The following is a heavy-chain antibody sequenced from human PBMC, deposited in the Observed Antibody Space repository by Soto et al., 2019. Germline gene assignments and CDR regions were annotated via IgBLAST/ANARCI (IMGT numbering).Heavy chain of an antibody. Sequence: ASVKVSCKASGYTFTGYYMHWVRQDPGQGLEWMGWINPNRGGTNYAQKFQGWVTMTRETSISTSYMELSRLRSDDTAVYYCARVSVTWDDAFDIWGQGTMVTCSS. J-gene: IGHJ3*02. CDR2: INPNRGGT. D-gene: IGHD1-26*01. V-gene: IGHV1-2*04. CDR3: ARVSVTWDDAFDI. CDR1: GYTFTGYY.